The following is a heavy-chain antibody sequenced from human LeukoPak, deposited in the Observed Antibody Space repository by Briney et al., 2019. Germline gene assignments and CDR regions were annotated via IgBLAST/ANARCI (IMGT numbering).Heavy chain of an antibody. V-gene: IGHV3-23*01. CDR1: GFTFSSYA. CDR2: IPGSGDST. Sequence: PGGSLRPSCAASGFTFSSYAMSWVRQAPGKGLEWVSAIPGSGDSTNYADSVKGRFTISRDNSKNTLYLQMNSLRAEDTAVYYCAKRSGVSYGYFDYWGQGTLVTVSS. CDR3: AKRSGVSYGYFDY. D-gene: IGHD1-26*01. J-gene: IGHJ4*02.